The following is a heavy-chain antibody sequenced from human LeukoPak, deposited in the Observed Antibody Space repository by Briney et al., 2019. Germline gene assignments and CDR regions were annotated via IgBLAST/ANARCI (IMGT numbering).Heavy chain of an antibody. CDR3: VRDRGYSTFDY. D-gene: IGHD4-23*01. Sequence: GGSLRLSCAGSGFPFSNYWMAWVRQAPGKGLEWVANMKEDGGEINYVDSVKGRFTISRDNAKNSLDLQMDSLRVDDTAVYYCVRDRGYSTFDYWGQGTLVIVSS. CDR2: MKEDGGEI. CDR1: GFPFSNYW. J-gene: IGHJ4*02. V-gene: IGHV3-7*01.